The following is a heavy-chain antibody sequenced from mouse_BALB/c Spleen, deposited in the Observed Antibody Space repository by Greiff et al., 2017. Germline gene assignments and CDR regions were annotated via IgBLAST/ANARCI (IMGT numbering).Heavy chain of an antibody. J-gene: IGHJ4*01. CDR1: GYSITSDYA. D-gene: IGHD2-10*01. CDR2: ISYSGST. CDR3: ARGSYYGNYFFYAMDY. Sequence: VQLQQSGPGLVKPSQSLSLTCTVTGYSITSDYAWNWIRQFPGNKLEWMGYISYSGSTSYNPSLKSRISITRDTSKNQFFLQLNSVTTEDTATYYCARGSYYGNYFFYAMDYWGQGTSVTVSS. V-gene: IGHV3-2*02.